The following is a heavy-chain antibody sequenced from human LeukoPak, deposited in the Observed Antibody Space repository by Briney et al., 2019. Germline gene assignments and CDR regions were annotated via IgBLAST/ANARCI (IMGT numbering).Heavy chain of an antibody. Sequence: GASVKVSCKASGYTFTSYDINWVRQATGQGLEWMGWMNPNSGNTGYAQKFQGRVTMTRNTSISTAYMELSSLRSEDTAVYYCATLCSSTRCYTNVFDYWGQGTLVTVS. CDR3: ATLCSSTRCYTNVFDY. D-gene: IGHD2-2*02. J-gene: IGHJ4*02. V-gene: IGHV1-8*01. CDR2: MNPNSGNT. CDR1: GYTFTSYD.